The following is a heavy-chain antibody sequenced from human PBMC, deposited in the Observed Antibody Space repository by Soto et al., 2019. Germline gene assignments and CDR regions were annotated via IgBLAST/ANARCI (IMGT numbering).Heavy chain of an antibody. CDR3: ARDRPYDSSGYYGVGAFDI. J-gene: IGHJ3*02. CDR1: GFTFSSYG. CDR2: IWYDGSNK. V-gene: IGHV3-33*01. Sequence: QVQLVESGGGVVQPGRSLRLSCAASGFTFSSYGMHWVRQAPGKGLEWVVVIWYDGSNKYYADSVKGRFTISRDNSKNTLYLQMNSLRAEDTAVYYCARDRPYDSSGYYGVGAFDIWGQGTMVTVSS. D-gene: IGHD3-22*01.